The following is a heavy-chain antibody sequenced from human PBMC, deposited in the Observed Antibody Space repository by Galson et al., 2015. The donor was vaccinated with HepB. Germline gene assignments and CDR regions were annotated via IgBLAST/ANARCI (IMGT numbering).Heavy chain of an antibody. Sequence: SLRLSCAASGFTFSNAWMSWVRQAPGKGLEWVGRIKSKTDGGTTDYAAPVKGRFTISRDDSKNTLYLQMNSLKTEDTAVYYCTTEDDYVWGSYRPIAGYFDYWGQGTLVTVSS. CDR3: TTEDDYVWGSYRPIAGYFDY. J-gene: IGHJ4*02. D-gene: IGHD3-16*02. V-gene: IGHV3-15*01. CDR2: IKSKTDGGTT. CDR1: GFTFSNAW.